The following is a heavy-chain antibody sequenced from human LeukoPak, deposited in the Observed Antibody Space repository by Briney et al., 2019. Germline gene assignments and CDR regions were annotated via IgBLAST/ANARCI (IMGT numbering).Heavy chain of an antibody. CDR3: VRLVDSSGYYYPFDY. CDR1: GGSISSYY. V-gene: IGHV4-59*08. Sequence: SETLSLTCTVSGGSISSYYWSWIRQPPGKGLEWIGYIYYSGSTNYNPSLKSRVTISVDTSKNQFSLKLTSVTAADTAVYYCVRLVDSSGYYYPFDYWGQGTLVTVSS. D-gene: IGHD3-22*01. J-gene: IGHJ4*02. CDR2: IYYSGST.